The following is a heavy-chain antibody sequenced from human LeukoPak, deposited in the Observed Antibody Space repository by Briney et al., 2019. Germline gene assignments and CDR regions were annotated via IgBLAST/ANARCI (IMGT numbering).Heavy chain of an antibody. D-gene: IGHD3-22*01. CDR3: AKLGHYYDSSGYRWFDP. Sequence: GGSLRLSCAASGFTFSSYAMSWVRQAPGKGLEWVSAISGSGGRTYYADSVQGRFTISRDNSKNTLYLQMNSLRAEDTAVYYCAKLGHYYDSSGYRWFDPWGQGTLVTVSS. CDR2: ISGSGGRT. V-gene: IGHV3-23*01. J-gene: IGHJ5*02. CDR1: GFTFSSYA.